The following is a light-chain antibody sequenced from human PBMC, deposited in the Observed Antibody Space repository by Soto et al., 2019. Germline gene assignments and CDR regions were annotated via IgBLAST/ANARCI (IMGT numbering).Light chain of an antibody. CDR2: EGS. CDR3: QQRNNWPWT. V-gene: IGKV3D-20*02. J-gene: IGKJ1*01. Sequence: EIVLTQSPGTLSLSPGERATLSCRASQSVSSSYLAWYQQIPGQAPRLLIYEGSNRATGIPTRFSGSGSGTDFTLTISGLEPEDFAVYYCQQRNNWPWTFGQGTKVDIK. CDR1: QSVSSSY.